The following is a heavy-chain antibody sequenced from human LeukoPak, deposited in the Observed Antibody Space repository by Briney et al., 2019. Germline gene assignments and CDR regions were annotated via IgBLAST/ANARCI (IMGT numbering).Heavy chain of an antibody. D-gene: IGHD3-3*01. CDR1: GFTFSSYS. CDR3: ARDLFWSGYLDAFDI. V-gene: IGHV3-48*04. J-gene: IGHJ3*02. Sequence: GGSLRLSCAASGFTFSSYSMNWVRQAPGKGLEWVSYITSSSSTIYYGDSVKGRFTISRDNAKNSLYLQMNSLRAEDTAVYYYARDLFWSGYLDAFDIWGQGTMVTVSS. CDR2: ITSSSSTI.